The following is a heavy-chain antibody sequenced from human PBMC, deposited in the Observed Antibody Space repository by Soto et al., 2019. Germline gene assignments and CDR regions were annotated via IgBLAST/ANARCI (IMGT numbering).Heavy chain of an antibody. CDR3: AHDRRIAAAGTDWFDP. V-gene: IGHV2-5*01. CDR2: IYWNDDK. J-gene: IGHJ5*02. Sequence: GSGPTLVNPTQTLTLTCTFSGFSLSTSGVGVGWIRQPPGKALEWLALIYWNDDKRYSPSLKSRLTITKDTSKNQVVLTMTNMDPVDTATYYCAHDRRIAAAGTDWFDPWGQGTLVTVSS. D-gene: IGHD6-13*01. CDR1: GFSLSTSGVG.